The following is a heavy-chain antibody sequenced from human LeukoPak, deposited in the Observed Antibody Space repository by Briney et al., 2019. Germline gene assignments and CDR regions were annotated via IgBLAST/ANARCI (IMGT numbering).Heavy chain of an antibody. V-gene: IGHV3-48*04. J-gene: IGHJ3*02. CDR1: GFTISSYS. D-gene: IGHD3-22*01. Sequence: GGSLRLSCAASGFTISSYSMNWVRQAPGKGLEWVSYISSSSSTIYYADSVKGRFTISRDNAKNSLYLQMNSLRAEDTAVYYCARDRTYYDSSGYYTDAFDIWGQGTMVTVSS. CDR2: ISSSSSTI. CDR3: ARDRTYYDSSGYYTDAFDI.